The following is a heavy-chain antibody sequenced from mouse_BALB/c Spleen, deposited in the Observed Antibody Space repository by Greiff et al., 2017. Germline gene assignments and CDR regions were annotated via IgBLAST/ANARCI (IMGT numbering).Heavy chain of an antibody. Sequence: EVQLQQSGAELVKPGASVKLSCTASGFNIKDTYMHWVKQRPEQGLEWIGRIDPANGNTKYDPKFQGKATITADTSSNTAYLQISSLTYEDTAVYDCARNYRGGWFADGGEGNLVTVSA. CDR3: ARNYRGGWFAD. CDR1: GFNIKDTY. V-gene: IGHV14-3*02. CDR2: IDPANGNT. D-gene: IGHD2-14*01. J-gene: IGHJ3*01.